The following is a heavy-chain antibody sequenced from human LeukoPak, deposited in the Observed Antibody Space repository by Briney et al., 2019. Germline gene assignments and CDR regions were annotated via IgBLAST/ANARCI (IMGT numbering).Heavy chain of an antibody. CDR1: GFTFSSYA. CDR2: IYSGGST. Sequence: GGSLRLSCAASGFTFSSYAMSWVRQAPGKGLEWVSVIYSGGSTYYADSVKGRFTISRDNSKNTLYLQMNSLRAEDTAVYYCARDRIVVLPAAPMDVWGQGTTVTVSS. CDR3: ARDRIVVLPAAPMDV. V-gene: IGHV3-53*01. D-gene: IGHD2-2*01. J-gene: IGHJ6*02.